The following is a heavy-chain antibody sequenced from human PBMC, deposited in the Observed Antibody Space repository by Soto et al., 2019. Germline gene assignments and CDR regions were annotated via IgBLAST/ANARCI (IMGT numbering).Heavy chain of an antibody. Sequence: EVQLVESGGGLVKPGGSLRLSCAASGFTFSSYSMNWVRQAPGKGLEWVSSISSSSSYIYYADSVKGRFTISRDNAKNSLSLQMNSLRAEDTAVYYCARDAHCPNGVCFYRYYFDYWGQGTLVTVSS. V-gene: IGHV3-21*01. CDR3: ARDAHCPNGVCFYRYYFDY. CDR1: GFTFSSYS. CDR2: ISSSSSYI. J-gene: IGHJ4*02. D-gene: IGHD2-8*01.